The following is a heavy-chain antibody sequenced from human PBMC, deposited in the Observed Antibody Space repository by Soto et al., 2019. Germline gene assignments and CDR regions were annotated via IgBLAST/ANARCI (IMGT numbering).Heavy chain of an antibody. CDR3: ARETLWSGYFDY. J-gene: IGHJ4*02. V-gene: IGHV4-59*01. D-gene: IGHD3-3*01. CDR2: IYYSGST. Sequence: QVQLQESGPGLVKPSETLSLTCTVSGGSISSYYWSWIRQPPGKELEWIGYIYYSGSTNYNPSLKSRVTISVDTSKNQLSLKLSSVTAADTAVYYCARETLWSGYFDYWGQGILVTVSS. CDR1: GGSISSYY.